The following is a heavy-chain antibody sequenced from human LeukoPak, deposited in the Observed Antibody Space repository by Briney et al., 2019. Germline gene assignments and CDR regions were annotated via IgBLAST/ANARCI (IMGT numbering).Heavy chain of an antibody. D-gene: IGHD3-16*02. Sequence: ASVKVFCKASGYTFTSYDINWVRQATGQGLEWMGWMNPNSGNTGYAQKFQGRVTMTRNTSISTAYMELSSLRSEDTAVYYCARVGRDYDYVWGSYRYNDYWGQGTLVTVSS. V-gene: IGHV1-8*01. CDR1: GYTFTSYD. CDR2: MNPNSGNT. J-gene: IGHJ4*02. CDR3: ARVGRDYDYVWGSYRYNDY.